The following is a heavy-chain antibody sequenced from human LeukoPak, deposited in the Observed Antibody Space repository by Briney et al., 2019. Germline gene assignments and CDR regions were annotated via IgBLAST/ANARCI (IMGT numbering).Heavy chain of an antibody. Sequence: ASVKVSCKASGYTFTGYYMHWVRQAPGQGLEWMGWINPNSGGTNYAQKFQGRVTMTRETSISTAFMELSRLRSDDSDVYYCARGRRGYDPRTPYYYYGMDVWGQGTTVTVSS. CDR2: INPNSGGT. D-gene: IGHD5-12*01. CDR3: ARGRRGYDPRTPYYYYGMDV. V-gene: IGHV1-2*02. CDR1: GYTFTGYY. J-gene: IGHJ6*02.